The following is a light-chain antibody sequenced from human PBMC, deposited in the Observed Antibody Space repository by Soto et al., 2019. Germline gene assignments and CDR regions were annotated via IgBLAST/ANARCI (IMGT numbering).Light chain of an antibody. V-gene: IGKV1-27*01. CDR1: QSISSW. CDR2: AAS. CDR3: QKYNNASWT. J-gene: IGKJ1*01. Sequence: IHMTQSTSTLSASVGNRVTITCRASQSISSWLAWYQQKPGKVPKLLIYAASTLQSGVPSRFSGSGYGTDFNLTISSLQTEDVATYYCQKYNNASWTFGQGTKVDI.